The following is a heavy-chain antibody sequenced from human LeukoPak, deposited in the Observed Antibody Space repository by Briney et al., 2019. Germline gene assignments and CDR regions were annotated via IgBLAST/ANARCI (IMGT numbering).Heavy chain of an antibody. CDR1: GFTFSSYG. D-gene: IGHD3-22*01. V-gene: IGHV3-30*03. CDR2: ISYDGSNK. CDR3: ARDPPALYYYDSSGSDY. Sequence: PGRSLRLSCAASGFTFSSYGMHWVRQAPGKGLEWVAVISYDGSNKYYADSVKGRFTISRDNSKNTLYLQMNSLRAEDTAVYYCARDPPALYYYDSSGSDYWGQGTLVTVSS. J-gene: IGHJ4*02.